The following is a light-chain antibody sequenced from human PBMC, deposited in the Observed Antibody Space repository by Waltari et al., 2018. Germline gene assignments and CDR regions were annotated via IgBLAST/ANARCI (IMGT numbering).Light chain of an antibody. J-gene: IGLJ6*01. CDR1: SSDIGSNT. CDR3: AAWDDILSGSNV. V-gene: IGLV1-44*01. Sequence: QSVLTQPPSASGNPGQRTTSSCSGRSSDIGSNTVHWYQQLPGTAPKLLIYSNHQRPSGVPDRFSASKSGTSASLAISGLQSEDEGDYYCAAWDDILSGSNVFGSGTKVTVL. CDR2: SNH.